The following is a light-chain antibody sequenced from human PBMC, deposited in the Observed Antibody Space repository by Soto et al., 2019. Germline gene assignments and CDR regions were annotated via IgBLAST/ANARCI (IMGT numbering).Light chain of an antibody. J-gene: IGKJ3*01. CDR1: QGIRNF. CDR2: AAS. CDR3: QKYRSVPV. Sequence: DIQMTQSPTSLSASVGDRVTLTCRASQGIRNFVAWYQQKPGKAPKLLIYAASTLQTGVPSRFSGSGSGTDFTLTINSLQPEDVATYSCQKYRSVPVFGPGTKVEIK. V-gene: IGKV1-27*01.